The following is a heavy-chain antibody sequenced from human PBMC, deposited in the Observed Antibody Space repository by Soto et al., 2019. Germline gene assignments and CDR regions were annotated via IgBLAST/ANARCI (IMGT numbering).Heavy chain of an antibody. J-gene: IGHJ6*02. V-gene: IGHV1-18*01. Sequence: ASVNVSCKASGYTFTSYCISWVRQAPGQGLECMGWISAYNGNTNYAQKLQGRVTMTTDTSTSTAYMELRSLRSDDTAVYYCARDRTYCTNGVCYFFRHYYGMDVWGQGTTVTVSS. D-gene: IGHD2-8*01. CDR1: GYTFTSYC. CDR3: ARDRTYCTNGVCYFFRHYYGMDV. CDR2: ISAYNGNT.